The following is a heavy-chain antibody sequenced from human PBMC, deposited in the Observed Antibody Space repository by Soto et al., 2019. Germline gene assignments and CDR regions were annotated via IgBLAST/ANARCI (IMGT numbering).Heavy chain of an antibody. CDR1: GFTFSSYG. D-gene: IGHD6-13*01. J-gene: IGHJ4*02. CDR3: AKISLGYSSRPGWVDLDY. CDR2: ISYDGSNK. V-gene: IGHV3-30*18. Sequence: QVQLVESGGGVVQPGRSLRLSCAASGFTFSSYGMHWVRQAPGKGLEWVAVISYDGSNKYYADSVKGRFTISRDNSKNTLYLQMNSLRAEETAVYYCAKISLGYSSRPGWVDLDYWGQGTLVTVSS.